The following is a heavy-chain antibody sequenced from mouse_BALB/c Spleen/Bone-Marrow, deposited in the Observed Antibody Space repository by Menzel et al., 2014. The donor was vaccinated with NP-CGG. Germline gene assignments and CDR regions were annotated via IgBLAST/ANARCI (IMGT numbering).Heavy chain of an antibody. CDR1: GFTFTDYY. Sequence: EVQLVESGGGLVQPGGSLRLSCATSGFTFTDYYMSWVRQTPGKALEWLGFIRNKANGYTADYSVSVKGRFTISRDNSQNILYLQMNTLRAEDSATYYCARDENYDIYWHFDVWGAGTTVTVSS. V-gene: IGHV7-3*02. CDR3: ARDENYDIYWHFDV. J-gene: IGHJ1*01. D-gene: IGHD1-1*01. CDR2: IRNKANGYTA.